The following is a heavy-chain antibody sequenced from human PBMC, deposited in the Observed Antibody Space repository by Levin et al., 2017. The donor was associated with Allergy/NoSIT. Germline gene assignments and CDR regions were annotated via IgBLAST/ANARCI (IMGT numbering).Heavy chain of an antibody. D-gene: IGHD7-27*01. CDR2: IYYSGST. J-gene: IGHJ3*02. V-gene: IGHV4-59*01. CDR3: ARDRMGIDAFDI. CDR1: GGSISSYY. Sequence: SETLSLTCTVSGGSISSYYWSWIRQPPGKGLEWIGYIYYSGSTNYNPSLKSRVTISVDTSKNQFSLKLSSVTAADTAVYYCARDRMGIDAFDIWGQGTMVTVSS.